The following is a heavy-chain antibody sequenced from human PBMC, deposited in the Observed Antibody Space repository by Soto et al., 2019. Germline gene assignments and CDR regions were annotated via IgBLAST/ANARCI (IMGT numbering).Heavy chain of an antibody. CDR3: ARGPIFGVVIIAHYYYGMDV. J-gene: IGHJ6*02. V-gene: IGHV4-39*07. CDR2: INYSGST. Sequence: PSETLSLTCTVSGGSISRSSYYWGWIRQPPGKGLEWIGSINYSGSTNYNPSLKSRVTISVDTSKNQFSLKLSSVTAADTAVYYCARGPIFGVVIIAHYYYGMDVWGQGTTVTVSS. CDR1: GGSISRSSYY. D-gene: IGHD3-3*02.